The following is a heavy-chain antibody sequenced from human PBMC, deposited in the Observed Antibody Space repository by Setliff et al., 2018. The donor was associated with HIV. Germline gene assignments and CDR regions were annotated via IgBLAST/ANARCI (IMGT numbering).Heavy chain of an antibody. CDR1: GGSFSDYY. V-gene: IGHV4-34*01. J-gene: IGHJ4*02. CDR2: INHSGNT. D-gene: IGHD3-10*01. Sequence: SVTLSRTCALYGGSFSDYYWSWIRQRPGMALEWIGEINHSGNTNYNPSLNSRVLISVGTSKNQFSLKMLYVNAADTAVYYCARGLGHYGSGSSLPLGYWGQGTLVTVSS. CDR3: ARGLGHYGSGSSLPLGY.